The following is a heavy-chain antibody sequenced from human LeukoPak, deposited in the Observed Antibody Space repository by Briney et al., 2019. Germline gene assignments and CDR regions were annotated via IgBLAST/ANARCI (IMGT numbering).Heavy chain of an antibody. CDR1: GFTFSSDV. V-gene: IGHV3-30-3*01. CDR3: ARVYYGSGSPRHFDY. Sequence: GGSLRLSCAASGFTFSSDVMHWVRQAPGKGLEWVAVISSDGSNKHYADSVKGRFTISRDNAKNSLYLQMSSLRAEDTAVYYCARVYYGSGSPRHFDYWGQGTLVTVSS. CDR2: ISSDGSNK. J-gene: IGHJ4*02. D-gene: IGHD3-10*01.